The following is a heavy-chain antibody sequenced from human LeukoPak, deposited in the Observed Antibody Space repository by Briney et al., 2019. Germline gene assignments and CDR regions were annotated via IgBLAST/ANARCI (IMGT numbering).Heavy chain of an antibody. CDR3: ASHTYYYSSGSFAY. V-gene: IGHV1-8*01. CDR1: GYTFTSYD. CDR2: MNPSSGNT. Sequence: ASVKVSCKASGYTFTSYDINWVRQATGQGPEWMGWMNPSSGNTGYAQRFQGRVTMTRDTSINTAYLELSSLRSEDTAVYYCASHTYYYSSGSFAYWGQGTLATVSS. D-gene: IGHD3-10*01. J-gene: IGHJ4*02.